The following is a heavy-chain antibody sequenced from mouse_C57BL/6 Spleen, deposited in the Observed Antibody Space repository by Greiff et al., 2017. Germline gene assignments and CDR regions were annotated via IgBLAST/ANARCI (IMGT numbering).Heavy chain of an antibody. CDR2: IDPSDSYT. V-gene: IGHV1-69*01. CDR1: GYTFTSYW. CDR3: ARSDYGSSYNYAMDY. Sequence: QVQLQQSGAELVMPGASVKLSCKASGYTFTSYWMHWVKQRPGQGLEWIGEIDPSDSYTNYNQKFKGKSTLTVDKSSSTAYMQLSSLTSEDAAVYYCARSDYGSSYNYAMDYWGQGTSVTVSS. J-gene: IGHJ4*01. D-gene: IGHD1-1*01.